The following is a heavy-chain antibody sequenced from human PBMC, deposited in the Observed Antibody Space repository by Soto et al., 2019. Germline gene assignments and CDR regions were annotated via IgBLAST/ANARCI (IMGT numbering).Heavy chain of an antibody. V-gene: IGHV4-39*07. CDR1: GGSISSSSYF. Sequence: SETLSLTCTVSGGSISSSSYFWGWIRQPPGKGLEWIGSIYYSESTNYNPSLKSRVIISVDTSKNQFSLRLSSVTAADTTVYYCARAYYDTSGYSLDPWGQGTLVTVSS. CDR3: ARAYYDTSGYSLDP. J-gene: IGHJ5*02. D-gene: IGHD3-22*01. CDR2: IYYSEST.